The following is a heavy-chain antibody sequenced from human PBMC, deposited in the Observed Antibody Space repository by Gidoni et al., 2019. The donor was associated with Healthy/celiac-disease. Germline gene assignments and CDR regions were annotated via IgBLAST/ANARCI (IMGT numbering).Heavy chain of an antibody. D-gene: IGHD2-8*01. V-gene: IGHV3-30-3*01. CDR1: GFTFRSYA. CDR2: ISYDGSNK. CDR3: ARDLGSSDQWGAFDI. J-gene: IGHJ3*02. Sequence: QVQLVESGGGVVQPGSSLRLSCASSGFTFRSYARHWVRQAPGKGLEWVAVISYDGSNKYYADSGKGRFTISRDNSKNTLYLQMNSLRAEDTAVYYCARDLGSSDQWGAFDIWGQGTMVTVSS.